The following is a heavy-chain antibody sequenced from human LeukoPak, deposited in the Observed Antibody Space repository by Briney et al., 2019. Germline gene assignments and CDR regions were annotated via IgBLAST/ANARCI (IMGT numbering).Heavy chain of an antibody. CDR3: ARVGAIHYYDSSGYYSASDY. CDR1: GFTFSSYA. V-gene: IGHV3-64*01. J-gene: IGHJ4*02. D-gene: IGHD3-22*01. Sequence: GGSLRLSCAASGFTFSSYAMHWVRQAPGKGLEYVSAISSNGGSTYYANSVKGRFTISRDNSKNTLYLQMGSLRAEDMAVYYCARVGAIHYYDSSGYYSASDYWGQGTLVTVSS. CDR2: ISSNGGST.